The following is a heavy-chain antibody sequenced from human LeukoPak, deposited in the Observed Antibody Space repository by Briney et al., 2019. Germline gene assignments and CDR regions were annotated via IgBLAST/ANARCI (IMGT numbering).Heavy chain of an antibody. CDR3: ARDLPGIAVYGRPGMDV. D-gene: IGHD6-19*01. J-gene: IGHJ6*02. CDR1: GYTFTSYD. CDR2: MNPNSGNT. Sequence: GASVKVSCKASGYTFTSYDIIGVRPATGQGLEWMGWMNPNSGNTGYAQKFQGRVTMTRNTSISTAYMELSSLRSEDTAVYYCARDLPGIAVYGRPGMDVWGQGTTVTVSS. V-gene: IGHV1-8*01.